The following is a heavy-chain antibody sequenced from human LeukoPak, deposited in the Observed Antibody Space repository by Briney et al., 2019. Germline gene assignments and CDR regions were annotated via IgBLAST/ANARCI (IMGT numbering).Heavy chain of an antibody. CDR2: ISDDGTNK. CDR1: GFTFSSYP. CDR3: ARGKFFDI. Sequence: PGGSLRLSCEASGFTFSSYPMDWVRQVPGKGLEWVAIISDDGTNKYYADSVKSRFTISRDDSNNTVYLQMNSLRVDDTAIYFCARGKFFDIWGQGTMVTVSS. V-gene: IGHV3-30-3*01. J-gene: IGHJ3*02.